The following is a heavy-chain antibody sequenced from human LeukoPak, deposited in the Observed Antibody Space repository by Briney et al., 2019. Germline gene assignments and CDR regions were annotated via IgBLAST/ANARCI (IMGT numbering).Heavy chain of an antibody. J-gene: IGHJ5*02. Sequence: SGTLSLTCAVYGGSFSGYYWSWIRQPPGKGLEWIGEINHSGSTNYNPSLKSRVTISVDTSKNQFSLKLSSVTAADTAVYYCARVGYGDYGWFDPWGQGTLVTVSS. CDR2: INHSGST. CDR1: GGSFSGYY. CDR3: ARVGYGDYGWFDP. D-gene: IGHD4-17*01. V-gene: IGHV4-34*01.